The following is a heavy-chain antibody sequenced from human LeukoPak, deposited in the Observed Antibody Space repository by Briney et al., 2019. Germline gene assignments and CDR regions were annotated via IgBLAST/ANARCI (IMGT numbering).Heavy chain of an antibody. CDR3: ARDHSGYCSTTTCPVDY. CDR1: GFTFSNYG. CDR2: IWYDGSNK. J-gene: IGHJ4*02. D-gene: IGHD2-2*01. Sequence: AGGSLRLSCAASGFTFSNYGMHWVRQAPGKGLEWVAVIWYDGSNKFYADSVKGRFTISRDNSKNTLYLQMNSLRAEDTAVYYCARDHSGYCSTTTCPVDYWGQGTLVTVSS. V-gene: IGHV3-33*01.